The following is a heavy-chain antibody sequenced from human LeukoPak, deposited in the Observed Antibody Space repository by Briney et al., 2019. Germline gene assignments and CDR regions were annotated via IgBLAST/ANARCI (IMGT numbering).Heavy chain of an antibody. CDR3: ASPPSYYYETSGYSHDAFDL. J-gene: IGHJ3*01. D-gene: IGHD3-22*01. Sequence: SETLSLNCTVSGGPLSSNTYYWGWIRQPPGKGLEWIGSISHSGSAYYNPSLKSRVSISVDRSMTQMSLKLRFVTASDTAVYYCASPPSYYYETSGYSHDAFDLWGQGTMIAVSS. V-gene: IGHV4-39*01. CDR2: ISHSGSA. CDR1: GGPLSSNTYY.